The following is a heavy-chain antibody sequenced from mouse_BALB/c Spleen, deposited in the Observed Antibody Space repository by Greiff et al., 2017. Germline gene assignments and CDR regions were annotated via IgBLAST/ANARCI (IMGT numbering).Heavy chain of an antibody. CDR2: IRNKANGYTT. D-gene: IGHD2-2*01. CDR3: ARDRGYDGVYYFDY. Sequence: EVKVVESGGGLVQPGGSLRLSCATSGFTFTDYYMSWVRQPPGKALEWLGFIRNKANGYTTEYSASVKGRFTISRDNSQSILYLQMNTLRAEDSATYYCARDRGYDGVYYFDYWGQGTTLTVSS. V-gene: IGHV7-3*02. CDR1: GFTFTDYY. J-gene: IGHJ2*01.